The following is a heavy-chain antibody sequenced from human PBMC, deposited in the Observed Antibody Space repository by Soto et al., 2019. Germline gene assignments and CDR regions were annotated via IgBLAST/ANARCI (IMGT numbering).Heavy chain of an antibody. D-gene: IGHD2-2*01. CDR1: GYTFTSYY. CDR2: INPSGGST. V-gene: IGHV1-46*01. CDR3: ARDLIVVVPAAIYYYYYRMDV. J-gene: IGHJ6*02. Sequence: ASVKVSCKASGYTFTSYYMHWVRQAPGQGLEWMGIINPSGGSTSYAQKFQGRVTMTRDTSTSTVYMELSSLRSEDMAVYYCARDLIVVVPAAIYYYYYRMDVWGQGTTVTVSS.